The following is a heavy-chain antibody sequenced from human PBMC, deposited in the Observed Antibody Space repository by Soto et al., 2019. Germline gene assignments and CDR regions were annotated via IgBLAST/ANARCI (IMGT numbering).Heavy chain of an antibody. Sequence: GSSVKVSCKASGFTFTSSAVQWVRQARGQRLEWIGWIVVGSGNTNYAQKFQERVTITRDMSTSTAYMELSSLRSEDTAVYYCAAGIAAAGTNYYYYGMDVWGQGTTVSVSS. D-gene: IGHD6-13*01. CDR1: GFTFTSSA. CDR2: IVVGSGNT. CDR3: AAGIAAAGTNYYYYGMDV. J-gene: IGHJ6*02. V-gene: IGHV1-58*01.